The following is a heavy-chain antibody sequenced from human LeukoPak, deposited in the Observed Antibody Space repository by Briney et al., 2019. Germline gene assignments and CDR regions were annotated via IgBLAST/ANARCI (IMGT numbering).Heavy chain of an antibody. J-gene: IGHJ4*02. Sequence: GGSLQISCKGAGCSFTTYWIGCGRRMPGKGLEWMGIIYPGDSDTRYSPSFQGQVTISADKSISTTYLQWSSMKASDTAMYYCARRGAVAGTNFDYWGQGTLVTVSS. CDR3: ARRGAVAGTNFDY. V-gene: IGHV5-51*01. D-gene: IGHD6-19*01. CDR1: GCSFTTYW. CDR2: IYPGDSDT.